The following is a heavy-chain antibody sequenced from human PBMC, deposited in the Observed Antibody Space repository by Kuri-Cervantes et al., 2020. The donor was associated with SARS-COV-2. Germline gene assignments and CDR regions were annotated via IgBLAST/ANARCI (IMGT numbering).Heavy chain of an antibody. D-gene: IGHD3-3*01. J-gene: IGHJ5*02. CDR1: GFTVSSNY. CDR2: IYSGGST. V-gene: IGHV3-53*01. Sequence: GESLKISCAASGFTVSSNYMSWVRQAPGKGLEWVSVIYSGGSTYYADSVKGRFTISRDNSKNTLYLQMNSLRAEDTAVYYCARVGHHFSTDFWSGYREASNWFDPWGQGTLVTVSS. CDR3: ARVGHHFSTDFWSGYREASNWFDP.